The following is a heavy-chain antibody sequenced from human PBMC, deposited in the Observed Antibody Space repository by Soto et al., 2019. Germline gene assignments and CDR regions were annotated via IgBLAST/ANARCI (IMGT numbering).Heavy chain of an antibody. Sequence: VGSLRLSCAASGFTFSRYGMHWVRQAPGKGLEWVALIWNDGIRKVYVDSVKGRFTISRDNSKNTLDLQMNRLRAEDTAVYYCARDDDYEANAFDYWGPGTLVTVSS. D-gene: IGHD3-22*01. V-gene: IGHV3-33*01. J-gene: IGHJ4*02. CDR3: ARDDDYEANAFDY. CDR2: IWNDGIRK. CDR1: GFTFSRYG.